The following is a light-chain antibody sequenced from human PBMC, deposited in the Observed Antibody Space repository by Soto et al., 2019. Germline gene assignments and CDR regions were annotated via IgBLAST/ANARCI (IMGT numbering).Light chain of an antibody. CDR1: SSDVGGSNF. Sequence: QSALTQPASVSASHGLSITISCTGTSSDVGGSNFVSWYQQHPGKPPKLIIYDVATRPSGVSNRFSGSKSGSTASLIISRLQTEDEADYYCVSFTSSTTYVFGSGTNLTVL. CDR2: DVA. J-gene: IGLJ1*01. CDR3: VSFTSSTTYV. V-gene: IGLV2-14*03.